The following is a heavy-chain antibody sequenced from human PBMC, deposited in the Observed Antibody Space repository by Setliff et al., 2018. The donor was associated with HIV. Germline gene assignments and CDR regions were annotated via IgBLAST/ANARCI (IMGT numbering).Heavy chain of an antibody. Sequence: PSETLSLTCTVSGGSISSSSYCWGWIRQPPGKGLEWIGSIYYSGSTYYNPSLKSRVTISVDTSKNQFSLKLSSVTAADTAVYYGARVDCSSTSCYRDYYYNMDVWGKGTMVTVSS. J-gene: IGHJ6*03. V-gene: IGHV4-39*01. CDR2: IYYSGST. CDR1: GGSISSSSYC. CDR3: ARVDCSSTSCYRDYYYNMDV. D-gene: IGHD2-2*01.